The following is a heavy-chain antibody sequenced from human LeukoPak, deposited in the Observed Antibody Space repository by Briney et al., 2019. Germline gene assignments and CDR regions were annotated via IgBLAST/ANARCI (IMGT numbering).Heavy chain of an antibody. D-gene: IGHD6-25*01. CDR1: GGSISSYY. CDR3: ARDRSSGARVVDY. Sequence: SETLSLTCTVSGGSISSYYWSWIRQPAEKGLEWIGRIYSSGSTNYNPSLKSRVTMSLDTSRNQFSLRLNSVTAADTAVYYCARDRSSGARVVDYWGQGTLVTVSS. V-gene: IGHV4-4*07. J-gene: IGHJ4*02. CDR2: IYSSGST.